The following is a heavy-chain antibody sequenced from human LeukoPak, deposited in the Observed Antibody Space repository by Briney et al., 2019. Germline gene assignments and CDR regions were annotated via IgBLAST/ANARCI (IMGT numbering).Heavy chain of an antibody. V-gene: IGHV4-34*01. CDR2: INHSGST. D-gene: IGHD5-18*01. CDR3: APRGDIEHSYGYGKWFDP. Sequence: SETLSLTCAVYGGSFSGYYWSWIRQPPGKGLEWIGEINHSGSTNYNASLKSRVTISVDTSKNQFSLRLSSVTATDTAVYYCAPRGDIEHSYGYGKWFDPWGQGTRVTVSS. CDR1: GGSFSGYY. J-gene: IGHJ5*02.